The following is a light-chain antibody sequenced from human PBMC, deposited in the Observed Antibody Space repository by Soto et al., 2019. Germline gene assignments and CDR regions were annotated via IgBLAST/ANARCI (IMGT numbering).Light chain of an antibody. Sequence: QSVLTQPPSDSGAPGQRVTISCTGGTSNIGSDYGVHWYQQLPGRAPRLLIYINDKRPSGVPDRFSGSKSGTSASLAITGLQAEDEADYYCQSYDSRLSGVIFGGGIKLTVL. V-gene: IGLV1-40*01. CDR3: QSYDSRLSGVI. CDR1: TSNIGSDYG. J-gene: IGLJ2*01. CDR2: IND.